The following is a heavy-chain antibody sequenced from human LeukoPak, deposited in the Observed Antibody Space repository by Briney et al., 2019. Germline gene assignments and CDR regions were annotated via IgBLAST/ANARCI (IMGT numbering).Heavy chain of an antibody. CDR3: ALDLAAMVRFRAFDI. Sequence: PSETLSLTCTVSGGSISSSSYYWGWIRQPPGKGLEWIGSIYYSGSTYYNPSLKSRVTISVDTSKNQFSLKLSSVTAADTAVYYCALDLAAMVRFRAFDIWAQGTMVTVSS. CDR2: IYYSGST. J-gene: IGHJ3*02. D-gene: IGHD5-18*01. V-gene: IGHV4-39*01. CDR1: GGSISSSSYY.